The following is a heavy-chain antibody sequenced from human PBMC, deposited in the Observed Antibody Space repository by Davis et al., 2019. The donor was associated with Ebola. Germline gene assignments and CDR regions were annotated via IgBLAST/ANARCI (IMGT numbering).Heavy chain of an antibody. J-gene: IGHJ4*02. CDR1: GYTFTNYG. CDR3: ARDSSGVVGANDFDY. D-gene: IGHD1-26*01. V-gene: IGHV1-8*02. Sequence: AASVKVSCKASGYTFTNYGITWVRQAPGQGLEWMGWMNPNSGNTGYAQKFQGRVTMTRNTSISTAYMELSSLRSEDTAVYFCARDSSGVVGANDFDYWGQGTLVTVSS. CDR2: MNPNSGNT.